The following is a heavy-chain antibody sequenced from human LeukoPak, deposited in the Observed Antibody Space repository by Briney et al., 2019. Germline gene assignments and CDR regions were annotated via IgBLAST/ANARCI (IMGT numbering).Heavy chain of an antibody. CDR1: GFTFSSYA. CDR2: ISYDGSNK. Sequence: GGSLRLSCAASGFTFSSYAMHWVRQAPGKGLEWVAVISYDGSNKYYADSVKGRFTISRDDSKNTLYLQMKNLRAEDTAVYYCAKDGAWLRFDDWGQGILVSVSS. V-gene: IGHV3-30*04. J-gene: IGHJ4*02. D-gene: IGHD5-12*01. CDR3: AKDGAWLRFDD.